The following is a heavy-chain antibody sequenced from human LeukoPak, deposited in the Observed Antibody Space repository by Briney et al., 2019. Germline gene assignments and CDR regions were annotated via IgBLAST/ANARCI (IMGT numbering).Heavy chain of an antibody. V-gene: IGHV3-23*01. CDR2: ISGSGGTT. D-gene: IGHD4-17*01. Sequence: QPGGSLRLSCAASGFTFSSYAMSWVRLAPGKGLDWVSAISGSGGTTYYANSVKGRFTFSRDNSKNTLYLQMNSLRAEDTAIYYCARMIRDYGDSNWFDPWGQGTLVTVSS. CDR3: ARMIRDYGDSNWFDP. J-gene: IGHJ5*02. CDR1: GFTFSSYA.